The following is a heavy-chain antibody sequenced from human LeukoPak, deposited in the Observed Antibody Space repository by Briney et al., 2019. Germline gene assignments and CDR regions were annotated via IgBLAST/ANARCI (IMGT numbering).Heavy chain of an antibody. Sequence: PGGSLRLSCAASGFTFSSYWMHWVRQAPGKGLVWASRINSDGSSTSYADSVKGRFTISRDNAKNTLYLQMNSLRAEDTAVYYCARVTVRYFDWLPRSHNWFDPWGQGTLVTVSS. CDR1: GFTFSSYW. D-gene: IGHD3-9*01. CDR3: ARVTVRYFDWLPRSHNWFDP. CDR2: INSDGSST. J-gene: IGHJ5*02. V-gene: IGHV3-74*01.